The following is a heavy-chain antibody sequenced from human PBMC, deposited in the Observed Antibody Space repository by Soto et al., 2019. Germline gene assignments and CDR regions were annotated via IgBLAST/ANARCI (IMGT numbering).Heavy chain of an antibody. V-gene: IGHV4-59*01. CDR2: IYYSGST. CDR3: ARAIAVAGTNYFDY. CDR1: GGSISSYY. Sequence: TLSLTCTVSGGSISSYYWSWIRQPPGKGLEWIGYIYYSGSTNYNPSLKSRVTISVDTSKNQFSLKLSSVTAADTAVYYCARAIAVAGTNYFDYWGQGTLVTVSS. D-gene: IGHD6-19*01. J-gene: IGHJ4*02.